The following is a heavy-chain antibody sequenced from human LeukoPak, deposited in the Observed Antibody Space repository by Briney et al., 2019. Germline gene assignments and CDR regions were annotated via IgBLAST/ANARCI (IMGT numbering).Heavy chain of an antibody. CDR1: GFTFSSYE. J-gene: IGHJ4*02. V-gene: IGHV3-48*03. Sequence: GGSLRLSCAASGFTFSSYEMNWVRQAPGKGLEWISYISSSGDTIYYADSVKGRFTISRDNAKNSLYLQMNSLRAEDTAVYYCARDEVSYYYDSRAIFDYWGQGTLVTVSS. D-gene: IGHD3-22*01. CDR3: ARDEVSYYYDSRAIFDY. CDR2: ISSSGDTI.